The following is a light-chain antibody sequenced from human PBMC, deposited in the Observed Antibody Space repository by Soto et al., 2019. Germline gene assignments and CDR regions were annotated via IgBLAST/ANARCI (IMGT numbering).Light chain of an antibody. CDR2: DNH. CDR3: GTWDSSLTAVV. V-gene: IGLV1-51*01. CDR1: TSNIGNNF. Sequence: QSVLTQPPSVSAAPGQPVTISCSGTTSNIGNNFVSWYQQLPGSAPKLLIYDNHKRPSGVPDRFSGSKSGTSATLGITGLQTGDEADYYCGTWDSSLTAVVFGGGTKLTV. J-gene: IGLJ2*01.